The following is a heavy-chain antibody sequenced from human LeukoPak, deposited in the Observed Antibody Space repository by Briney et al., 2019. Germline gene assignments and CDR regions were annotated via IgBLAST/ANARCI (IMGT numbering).Heavy chain of an antibody. Sequence: GRSLRPSCAASGFTFSTYSMTWVRQAPGKRLESVSSISSGSTYIYYADSVKGRFTISRDNAKNSLHLQMNSLRAEDTAVYYCASEVKVDNWFDPWGQGTLVAVSS. V-gene: IGHV3-21*01. CDR1: GFTFSTYS. CDR3: ASEVKVDNWFDP. J-gene: IGHJ5*02. CDR2: ISSGSTYI.